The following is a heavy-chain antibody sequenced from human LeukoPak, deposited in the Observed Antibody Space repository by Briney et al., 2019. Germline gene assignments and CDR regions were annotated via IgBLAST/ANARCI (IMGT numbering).Heavy chain of an antibody. V-gene: IGHV4-4*07. J-gene: IGHJ4*02. CDR2: IYSSGST. CDR1: GGSISSYY. Sequence: SETLSLTCTVSGGSISSYYWSWIRQPAGKGLEWIGRIYSSGSTNYNPSLKSRVTMSVDTSKNQFSLRLTSVTAADTAMYYCAAGPWELDFWGQGTLVTVSS. D-gene: IGHD1-26*01. CDR3: AAGPWELDF.